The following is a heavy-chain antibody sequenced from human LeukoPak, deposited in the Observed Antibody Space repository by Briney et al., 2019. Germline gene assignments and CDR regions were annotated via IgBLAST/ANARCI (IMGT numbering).Heavy chain of an antibody. V-gene: IGHV1-18*01. J-gene: IGHJ4*02. CDR3: ARDLPGITMIVVAVRWDY. Sequence: RASVRVSCKASGYTFTSYGIRWVRQAPGQGLEWMGWISAYNGNTNYAQKLQGRVTMTTDTSTSTAYMELRSLRSDDTAVYYCARDLPGITMIVVAVRWDYWGQGTLVTVSS. CDR1: GYTFTSYG. CDR2: ISAYNGNT. D-gene: IGHD3-22*01.